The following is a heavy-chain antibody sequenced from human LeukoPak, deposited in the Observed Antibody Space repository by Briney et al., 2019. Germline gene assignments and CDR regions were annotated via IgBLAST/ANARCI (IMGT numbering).Heavy chain of an antibody. J-gene: IGHJ5*02. CDR1: GYTFTGYY. Sequence: ASVKISCKASGYTFTGYYMHWVRQAPGQGLEWMGWINPNSGGTNYAQKFQGRVTMTRDTSISTAYMELSRLRSDDTAVYYCARSLWFGEFQLDPWGQGTLVTVSS. CDR3: ARSLWFGEFQLDP. V-gene: IGHV1-2*02. CDR2: INPNSGGT. D-gene: IGHD3-10*01.